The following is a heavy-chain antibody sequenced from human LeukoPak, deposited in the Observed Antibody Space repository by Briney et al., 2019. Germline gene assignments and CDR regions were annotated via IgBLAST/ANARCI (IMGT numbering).Heavy chain of an antibody. CDR3: ALRYCTNGVCYLDY. CDR2: IKQDGSEK. Sequence: GGSLRLPCAASGFTFSSYWMSWVRQAPGKGLEWVANIKQDGSEKYYVDSVKGRLTISRDNAKNSLDLQMNSLRAEDTAVYYCALRYCTNGVCYLDYWGQGTLVTISS. V-gene: IGHV3-7*01. D-gene: IGHD2-8*01. CDR1: GFTFSSYW. J-gene: IGHJ4*02.